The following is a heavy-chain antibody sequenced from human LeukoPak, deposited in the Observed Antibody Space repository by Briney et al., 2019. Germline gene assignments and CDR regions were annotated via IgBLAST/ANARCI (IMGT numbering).Heavy chain of an antibody. CDR1: EFTFSSYA. J-gene: IGHJ4*02. V-gene: IGHV3-23*01. D-gene: IGHD6-19*01. CDR2: ISGGGHST. Sequence: GGSLRLSCAASEFTFSSYAMSWVRQAPGEGLEWVSAISGGGHSTYYPVSVKGRFTISRDNSKNKLFLQMNSLRAEDTAVYYCARSPPIDGSGWHPFFGYWGQGTLVTVSS. CDR3: ARSPPIDGSGWHPFFGY.